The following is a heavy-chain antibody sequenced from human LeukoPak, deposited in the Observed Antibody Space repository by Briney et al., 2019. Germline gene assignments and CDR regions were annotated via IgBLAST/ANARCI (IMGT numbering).Heavy chain of an antibody. V-gene: IGHV1-2*02. CDR2: INPNSGGT. CDR3: ARDLGRVVVAPRVFGY. CDR1: GYTFTGYY. J-gene: IGHJ4*02. Sequence: ASVKVSCKASGYTFTGYYMHWVRQAPGQGLEWIGWINPNSGGTNYAQKFQGRVTMTRDTSISTAYMELSRLRSDDTAVYYCARDLGRVVVAPRVFGYWGQGTLVTVSS. D-gene: IGHD2-15*01.